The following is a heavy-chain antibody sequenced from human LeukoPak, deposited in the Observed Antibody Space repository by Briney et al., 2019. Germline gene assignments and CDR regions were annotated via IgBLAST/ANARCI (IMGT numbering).Heavy chain of an antibody. J-gene: IGHJ4*02. CDR2: ISGGGVTT. V-gene: IGHV3-23*01. CDR3: PRQSYASGWNPFDY. Sequence: GGSLRPSCAASGFTFSNYAMSWVRQAPGKGLEWVSTISGGGVTTYYADSAKGRFTISRDNSKNTLYLQMNSLRAEDTAVYYCPRQSYASGWNPFDYWGQGILVTVSS. CDR1: GFTFSNYA. D-gene: IGHD6-19*01.